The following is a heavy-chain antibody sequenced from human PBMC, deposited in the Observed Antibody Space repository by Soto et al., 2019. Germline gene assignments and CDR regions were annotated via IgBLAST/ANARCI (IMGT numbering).Heavy chain of an antibody. CDR2: IYPDDSDV. D-gene: IGHD3-3*01. V-gene: IGHV5-51*01. J-gene: IGHJ4*02. Sequence: AGESLKISCQVPQDIFTSNWIGWLRQMPGKGLEWMGVIYPDDSDVKYNPSFQGQVTISVDKSISTAYLQWSRLRDSDTAMYFCARHGVSFGPFDYWGQGTPVTAPQ. CDR3: ARHGVSFGPFDY. CDR1: QDIFTSNW.